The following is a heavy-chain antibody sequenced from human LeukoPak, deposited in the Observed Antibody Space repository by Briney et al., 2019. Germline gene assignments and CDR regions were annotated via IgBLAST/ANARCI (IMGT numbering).Heavy chain of an antibody. D-gene: IGHD3-22*01. CDR3: ARAYTSYYPEFDP. J-gene: IGHJ5*02. Sequence: GESLKISCQGSGYSFTSYWIGWVCQAPGQGLEWMGWISAYNGNTNYAQKLQGRVTMTTDTSTSTAYMELRSLRSDDTAVYYCARAYTSYYPEFDPWGQGTLVTVSS. CDR2: ISAYNGNT. CDR1: GYSFTSYW. V-gene: IGHV1-18*04.